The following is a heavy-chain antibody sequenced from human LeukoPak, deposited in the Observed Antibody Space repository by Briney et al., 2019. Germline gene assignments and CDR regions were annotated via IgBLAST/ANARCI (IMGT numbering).Heavy chain of an antibody. CDR1: GGSISSDY. Sequence: SETLSLTCTVSGGSISSDYWSWIRQPPGRGLEWIGYIYTDGSTNYNPSLKSRVTISVDTSKNRFALKLSSVTAADTAVYYCAKSYFDYSTYYSYYFNLWGQGALVTVSS. J-gene: IGHJ4*02. CDR2: IYTDGST. D-gene: IGHD4-11*01. V-gene: IGHV4-4*09. CDR3: AKSYFDYSTYYSYYFNL.